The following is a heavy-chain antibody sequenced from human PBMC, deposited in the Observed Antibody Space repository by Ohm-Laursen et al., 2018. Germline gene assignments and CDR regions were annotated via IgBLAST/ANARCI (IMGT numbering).Heavy chain of an antibody. D-gene: IGHD2/OR15-2a*01. CDR3: SRDYLSI. V-gene: IGHV3-7*01. CDR1: GFSFSSYW. J-gene: IGHJ3*01. CDR2: INRDGGSE. Sequence: GSLRLSCSASGFSFSSYWMAWVRQTPGKGLEWVANINRDGGSESYVDSVQGRFTISRDNAKNLLYLQMNNLRAEDTAMYCSRDYLSIWGQGTLVTVSS.